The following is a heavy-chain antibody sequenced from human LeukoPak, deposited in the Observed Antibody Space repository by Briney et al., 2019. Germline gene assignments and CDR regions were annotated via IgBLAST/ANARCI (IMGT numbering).Heavy chain of an antibody. J-gene: IGHJ4*02. CDR1: GFTFSSYW. D-gene: IGHD5-24*01. V-gene: IGHV3-7*01. CDR3: TSHRWLRTFDY. CDR2: IKQDESEK. Sequence: PGGSLRLSCAAYGFTFSSYWMSWVRQAPGKGLEWVAIIKQDESEKFYVDSVKGRFTISRDNAKHSLFLQMNSLRAEDTAVYFCTSHRWLRTFDYWGQGTLVTVSS.